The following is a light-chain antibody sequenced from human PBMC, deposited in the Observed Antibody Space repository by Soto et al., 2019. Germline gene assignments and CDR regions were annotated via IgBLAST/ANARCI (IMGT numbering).Light chain of an antibody. V-gene: IGLV2-8*01. J-gene: IGLJ1*01. CDR1: SSDVGAYDY. CDR2: EIN. CDR3: SSFAGSNNFPYV. Sequence: QSALTQPPSASGSPGQSVTISCPGTSSDVGAYDYVSWYQQHPGKAPKLMIYEINKRPSGVPDRFSGSKSGNTASLTVSGLQAEDEADYYCSSFAGSNNFPYVFGTGTKLTVL.